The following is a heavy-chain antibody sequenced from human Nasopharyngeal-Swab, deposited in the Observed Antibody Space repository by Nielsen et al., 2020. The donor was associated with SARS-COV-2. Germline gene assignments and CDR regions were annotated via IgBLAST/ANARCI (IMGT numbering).Heavy chain of an antibody. CDR1: GFTFGHYA. V-gene: IGHV3-23*01. D-gene: IGHD2-8*01. CDR3: AKRLYGDL. Sequence: RGSLRLSCAASGFTFGHYAVIWVRQAPGKGLEWVSSMTVGAGGTSYADSVKGRFTISVDSSKNILYLQMNSLRAEDTAIYYCAKRLYGDLWGRGTLVTVSS. J-gene: IGHJ2*01. CDR2: MTVGAGGT.